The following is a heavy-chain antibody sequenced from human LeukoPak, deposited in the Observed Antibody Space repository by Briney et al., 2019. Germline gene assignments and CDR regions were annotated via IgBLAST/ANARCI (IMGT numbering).Heavy chain of an antibody. CDR3: ARESDYVWGSYRYTLVYFDY. Sequence: ASVKVSCKASGYTFTSYGISWVRQAPGQGLEWMGWISAYNGNTNYAQKLQGRVTMTTDTSTSTAYMELRSLRSDDTAVYYYARESDYVWGSYRYTLVYFDYWGQGTLVTVSS. D-gene: IGHD3-16*02. V-gene: IGHV1-18*01. J-gene: IGHJ4*02. CDR2: ISAYNGNT. CDR1: GYTFTSYG.